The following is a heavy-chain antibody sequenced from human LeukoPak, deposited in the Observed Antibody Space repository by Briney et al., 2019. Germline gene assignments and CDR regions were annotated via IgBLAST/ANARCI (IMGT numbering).Heavy chain of an antibody. Sequence: ASVKVSCKASGYTFTSYGISWVRQAPGQGLEWMGWISAYNGNTNYAQKLQGRVTMTTDTSTSTAYMELRSLRSDDTAVYYCARVAPHSGTYDAFDIWGQGTMVTVSS. V-gene: IGHV1-18*01. CDR1: GYTFTSYG. J-gene: IGHJ3*02. CDR2: ISAYNGNT. D-gene: IGHD1-26*01. CDR3: ARVAPHSGTYDAFDI.